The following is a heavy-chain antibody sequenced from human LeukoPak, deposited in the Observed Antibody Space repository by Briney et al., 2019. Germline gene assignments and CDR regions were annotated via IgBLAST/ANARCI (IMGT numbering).Heavy chain of an antibody. D-gene: IGHD5-18*01. Sequence: PGRSLRLSCAASGFTFSRYAMHWVRQAPGKGLEWVAVVSYDGSTKYSADSVKGRLTISRDNSKNTLFLQVNSLRVEDTAVYYCARDMRESAQSRYFYGYEIDQWGQGTLVTVSS. J-gene: IGHJ4*02. CDR2: VSYDGSTK. V-gene: IGHV3-30-3*01. CDR1: GFTFSRYA. CDR3: ARDMRESAQSRYFYGYEIDQ.